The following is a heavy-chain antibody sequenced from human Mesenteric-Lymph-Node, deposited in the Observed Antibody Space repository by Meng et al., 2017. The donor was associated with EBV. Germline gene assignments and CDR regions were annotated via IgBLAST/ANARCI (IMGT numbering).Heavy chain of an antibody. CDR3: ARGTTVELFDP. CDR2: IYYTGST. D-gene: IGHD4-23*01. CDR1: GASVSSGSYY. J-gene: IGHJ5*02. Sequence: QVQLQESGPGLVKPSETLSLTCTVSGASVSSGSYYWYWIRQPPGKGLAWIGYIYYTGSTNYNPSLKSRVTISVDTSKNQFSLKLSSVTAADTAVYYCARGTTVELFDPWGQGTLVTVSS. V-gene: IGHV4-61*01.